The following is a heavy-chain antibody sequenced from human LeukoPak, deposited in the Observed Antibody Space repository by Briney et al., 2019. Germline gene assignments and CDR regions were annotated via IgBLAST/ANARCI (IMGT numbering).Heavy chain of an antibody. CDR2: ISTSSSNK. V-gene: IGHV3-48*03. Sequence: GGSLSLSCAASGFIFSTFEMHRVPQAQGKGLEWVSYISTSSSNKYYEDSVKGRFTFSRANARNSLFLQMNRTGAGASVFYCCARDGHAYSFDYWGRETLVTVSS. CDR3: ARDGHAYSFDY. J-gene: IGHJ4*02. D-gene: IGHD2-21*01. CDR1: GFIFSTFE.